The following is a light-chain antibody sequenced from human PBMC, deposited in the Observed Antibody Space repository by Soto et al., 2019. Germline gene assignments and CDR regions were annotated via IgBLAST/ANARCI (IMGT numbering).Light chain of an antibody. CDR3: QTWGSGPVV. CDR2: LNSDGSH. CDR1: SGHSSYA. V-gene: IGLV4-69*01. Sequence: VLTQSPSASASLEASVKLTCTLSSGHSSYAIAWHQQQPEKGPRYLMKLNSDGSHSKGDGIPDRFSGSSSGAERYLTISSLQSEDEADYYCQTWGSGPVVFGGGTQLTV. J-gene: IGLJ2*01.